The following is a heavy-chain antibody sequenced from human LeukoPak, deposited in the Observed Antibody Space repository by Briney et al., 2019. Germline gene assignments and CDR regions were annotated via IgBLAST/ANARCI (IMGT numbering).Heavy chain of an antibody. CDR1: GDSISSSY. CDR2: IYSSGIT. J-gene: IGHJ4*02. CDR3: ARLNNRVLFDS. D-gene: IGHD1-14*01. Sequence: TSETLSLTCTVSGDSISSSYWSWIRQPAGKGLEWIRRIYSSGITNYNPSLNSRVTMSLDTSKNQFSLKLNSVTAADTALYYCARLNNRVLFDSWGQGTLVTVSS. V-gene: IGHV4-4*07.